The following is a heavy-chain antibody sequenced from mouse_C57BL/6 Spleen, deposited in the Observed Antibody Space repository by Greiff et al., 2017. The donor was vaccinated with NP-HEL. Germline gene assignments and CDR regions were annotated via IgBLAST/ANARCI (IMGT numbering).Heavy chain of an antibody. CDR3: TDYYGSRGFAY. Sequence: VKLVESGAELVRPGASVTLSCKASGYTFTDYEMHWVKQTPVHGLEWIGAIDPETGGTAYNQKFKGKAILTADKSSSTAYMELRNLTSEDSAVYYCTDYYGSRGFAYWGQGTLVTVSA. D-gene: IGHD1-1*01. CDR1: GYTFTDYE. J-gene: IGHJ3*01. V-gene: IGHV1-15*01. CDR2: IDPETGGT.